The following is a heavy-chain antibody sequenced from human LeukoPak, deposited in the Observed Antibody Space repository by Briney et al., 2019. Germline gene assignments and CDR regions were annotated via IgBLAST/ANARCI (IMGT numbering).Heavy chain of an antibody. V-gene: IGHV4-39*01. Sequence: PSETLSLTCTVSGGSISSSSYYWGWIRQPPGKGLEWIGSIYYSGSTYYNPSLKSRVTISVDTSKNQFSLKLSSVTAADTVVYYCARHGLDYGDYFQRKKQEKYYFDYWGQGTLVTVSS. CDR3: ARHGLDYGDYFQRKKQEKYYFDY. CDR1: GGSISSSSYY. D-gene: IGHD4-17*01. CDR2: IYYSGST. J-gene: IGHJ4*02.